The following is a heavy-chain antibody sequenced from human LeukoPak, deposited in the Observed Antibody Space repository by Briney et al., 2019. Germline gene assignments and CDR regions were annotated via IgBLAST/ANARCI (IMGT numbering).Heavy chain of an antibody. CDR3: ASGYGWLSSN. J-gene: IGHJ4*02. CDR2: IVSNGGNT. D-gene: IGHD3-9*01. CDR1: GLTFSSHA. V-gene: IGHV3-64*02. Sequence: GGSLRLSCAASGLTFSSHAMHWVRQAPGKGLEYVSAIVSNGGNTYYADSVRGRFTISRDISKSTLYLEMNSLRAEDTAVYYCASGYGWLSSNWGRGTLVTVSS.